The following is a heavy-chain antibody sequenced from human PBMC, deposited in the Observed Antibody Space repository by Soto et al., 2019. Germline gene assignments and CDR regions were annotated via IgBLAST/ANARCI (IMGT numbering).Heavy chain of an antibody. J-gene: IGHJ4*02. CDR3: AAWGDTVTTTWY. CDR1: GFTFTSSA. CDR2: IVVGSGNT. D-gene: IGHD4-17*01. Sequence: QMQLVQSGPEVKKPGTSVKVSCKASGFTFTSSAVQWVRQARGQRLEWIGWIVVGSGNTNYAQKFQERVTITRDMSTSTAYMELSSLRSEDKAVYYCAAWGDTVTTTWYWGQGTLVTVCS. V-gene: IGHV1-58*01.